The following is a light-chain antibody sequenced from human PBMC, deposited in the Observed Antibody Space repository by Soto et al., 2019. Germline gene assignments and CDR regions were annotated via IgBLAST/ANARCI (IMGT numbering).Light chain of an antibody. Sequence: DIQMTQSPSSLSASVGERVTITCQASQDISNHLIWYQQKPGKAPKFLIYDASNLETGVPSRFSGSGSGTDFTVSISSLQPEDVATYFCQQSHILPRTFGPGTKVGIK. CDR1: QDISNH. J-gene: IGKJ3*01. V-gene: IGKV1-33*01. CDR3: QQSHILPRT. CDR2: DAS.